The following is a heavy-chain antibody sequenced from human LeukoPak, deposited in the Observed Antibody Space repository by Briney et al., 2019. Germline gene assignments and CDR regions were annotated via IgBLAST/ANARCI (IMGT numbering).Heavy chain of an antibody. J-gene: IGHJ4*02. CDR2: ISSSSSYI. CDR1: GLTFSSYS. CDR3: ARRSIHALGFDY. Sequence: GGSLRLSCAASGLTFSSYSMNWVRQAPGKGLEWVSSISSSSSYIYYADSVKGRFTISRDNAKNSLYLQMNSLRAEDTAVYYCARRSIHALGFDYWGQGTLVTVSS. D-gene: IGHD6-6*01. V-gene: IGHV3-21*01.